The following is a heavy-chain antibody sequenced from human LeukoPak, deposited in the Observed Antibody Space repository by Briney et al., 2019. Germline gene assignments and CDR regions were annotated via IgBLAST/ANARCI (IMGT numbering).Heavy chain of an antibody. V-gene: IGHV3-23*01. J-gene: IGHJ1*01. D-gene: IGHD3-22*01. Sequence: QPGGSLRLSCAASGFTFSSYAMSWVRQAPGKGLEWVSAISGSGGSTYYADSVKGRFTISRDNSKNTLYLQMNSLRAEDTAVYYCAKDAGYYDSSGYWGYFQHWGQGTLVTVSS. CDR3: AKDAGYYDSSGYWGYFQH. CDR1: GFTFSSYA. CDR2: ISGSGGST.